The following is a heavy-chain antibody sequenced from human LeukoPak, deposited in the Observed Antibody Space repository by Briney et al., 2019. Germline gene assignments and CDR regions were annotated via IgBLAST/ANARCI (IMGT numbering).Heavy chain of an antibody. CDR1: RFTFTGYY. J-gene: IGHJ2*01. V-gene: IGHV1-2*02. Sequence: ASVKVSCKASRFTFTGYYMHWVRQPPGQGLEWMGWINPNSGGTNYAQKLQGRVTMTKDKSISTAYMELSRLRSDDTAVYYCARAIWYFDLWGRGTLVTVSS. CDR2: INPNSGGT. CDR3: ARAIWYFDL.